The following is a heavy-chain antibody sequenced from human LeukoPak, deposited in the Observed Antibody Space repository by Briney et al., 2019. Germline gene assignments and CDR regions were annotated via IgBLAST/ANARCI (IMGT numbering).Heavy chain of an antibody. CDR3: ATSSGSSYYFDY. D-gene: IGHD1-26*01. J-gene: IGHJ4*02. CDR2: MYYSGST. CDR1: GRSISTISY. Sequence: SSETLSLTCTVSGRSISTISYWGRVRQPPGKGPELIGNMYYSGSTDYYTTLQRRVTISRDTTKNQVYLKLSSVTAADTAVYYCATSSGSSYYFDYWGQGALVTVSS. V-gene: IGHV4-39*07.